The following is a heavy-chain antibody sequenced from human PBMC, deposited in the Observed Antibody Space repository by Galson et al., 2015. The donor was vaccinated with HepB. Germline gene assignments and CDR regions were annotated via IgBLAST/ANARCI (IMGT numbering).Heavy chain of an antibody. CDR1: GFTFSSFA. Sequence: SLRLSCAASGFTFSSFAMSWVRQAPGQGLEWVSTISDSVGSTYYTDSVKGRFTISRDNSKNTLYLQMNSLRVEDTALYYCARVAPGYNYSPFIYWGQGTLVTVSS. J-gene: IGHJ4*02. CDR2: ISDSVGST. D-gene: IGHD5-24*01. V-gene: IGHV3-23*01. CDR3: ARVAPGYNYSPFIY.